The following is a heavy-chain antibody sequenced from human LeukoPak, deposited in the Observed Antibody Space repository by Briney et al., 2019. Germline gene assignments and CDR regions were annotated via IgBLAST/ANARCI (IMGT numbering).Heavy chain of an antibody. V-gene: IGHV3-23*01. CDR2: ISKSGGSS. J-gene: IGHJ4*02. D-gene: IGHD3-10*01. CDR1: GFTFSSYA. CDR3: AKEKEFYFDN. Sequence: GGSLRLSCAASGFTFSSYAMSWVRQAPGKGLEWVSGISKSGGSSYYADSVKGRFTIPRDNSKNTLYLQMNSLRAEDTAVYYCAKEKEFYFDNWGQGALVTVSS.